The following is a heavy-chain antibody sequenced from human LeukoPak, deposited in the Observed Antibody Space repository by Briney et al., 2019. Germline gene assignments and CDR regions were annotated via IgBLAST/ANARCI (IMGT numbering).Heavy chain of an antibody. J-gene: IGHJ4*02. D-gene: IGHD2-8*02. CDR1: GYTFSGYY. CDR3: ARLVSY. V-gene: IGHV1-2*02. CDR2: IDPNRGGA. Sequence: GASVKVSCKASGYTFSGYYIYWVRQAPGQGLEWMGWIDPNRGGANYAQKFQGRVTLTRDTSINTVYMELSRLRFDDTAVYYCARLVSYWGQGTLVTVSS.